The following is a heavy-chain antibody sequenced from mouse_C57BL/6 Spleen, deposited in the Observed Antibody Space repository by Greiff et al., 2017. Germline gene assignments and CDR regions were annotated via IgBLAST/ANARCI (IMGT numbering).Heavy chain of an antibody. V-gene: IGHV3-6*01. CDR1: GYSITSGYY. CDR2: ISYDGSN. D-gene: IGHD2-4*01. CDR3: ARAGDYDGGDYFDY. J-gene: IGHJ2*01. Sequence: EVKLEESGPGLVKPSQSLSLTCSVTGYSITSGYYWTWIRQFPGNKLEWMGYISYDGSNNYNPSLKKRISITRDTSKNQFFLKLNSVTTEDTATYYGARAGDYDGGDYFDYWGQGTTLTVSS.